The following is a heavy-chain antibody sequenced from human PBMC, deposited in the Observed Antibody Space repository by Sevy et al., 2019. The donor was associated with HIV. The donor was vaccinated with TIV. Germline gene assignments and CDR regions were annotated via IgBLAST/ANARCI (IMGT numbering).Heavy chain of an antibody. J-gene: IGHJ4*02. Sequence: GGSLRLSCVASGFTFSDSWMTWVRQAPGKGLERIAFINEDGSRLGNMDSVRGRFTIARENTKNSLYLQMNSLRAEDTAVYFCARDRAYSALYYWGQGTLVTVSS. CDR1: GFTFSDSW. V-gene: IGHV3-7*01. D-gene: IGHD5-18*01. CDR3: ARDRAYSALYY. CDR2: INEDGSRL.